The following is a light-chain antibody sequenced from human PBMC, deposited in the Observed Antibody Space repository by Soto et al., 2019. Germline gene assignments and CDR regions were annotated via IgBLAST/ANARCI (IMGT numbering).Light chain of an antibody. CDR1: QSVSSSY. CDR2: GAS. J-gene: IGKJ5*01. CDR3: QQYNNWPPII. Sequence: EIVLTQSPGTLSLSPGERASLSCRASQSVSSSYLAWYQQKPGQAPRLLIYGASSRATGIPDRFSGSGSGTDFTLTISSLQSEDFAVYYCQQYNNWPPIIFGQGTRLEI. V-gene: IGKV3-20*01.